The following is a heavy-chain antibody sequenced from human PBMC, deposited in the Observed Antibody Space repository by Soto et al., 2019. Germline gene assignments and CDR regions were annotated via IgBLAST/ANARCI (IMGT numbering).Heavy chain of an antibody. Sequence: EVQLVETGGGLIQPGGSLRLSCAVSGFTVSYNYMSWVRQAPGKGLERVSVIYSGGSTYYADSVKGRFNISRDNSKNTVYLKMNRLRAEETDVYYCVRLELGIGRDYWGLGTLVTVSS. J-gene: IGHJ4*02. D-gene: IGHD1-26*01. V-gene: IGHV3-53*02. CDR2: IYSGGST. CDR1: GFTVSYNY. CDR3: VRLELGIGRDY.